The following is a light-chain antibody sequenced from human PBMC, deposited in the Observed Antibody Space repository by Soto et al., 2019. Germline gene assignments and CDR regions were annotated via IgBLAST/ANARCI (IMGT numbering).Light chain of an antibody. CDR1: SSNIGNNN. Sequence: QSVLTQPPSASGTPGQRVTISCSGSSSNIGNNNVYWYQQLPGTAPKLLIYGSNQRPSGVPDRFSGSKSGTSASLGISGLRSEDEADYYCAAWDDSLTGLLFGGGTKLTVL. J-gene: IGLJ2*01. CDR3: AAWDDSLTGLL. V-gene: IGLV1-47*01. CDR2: GSN.